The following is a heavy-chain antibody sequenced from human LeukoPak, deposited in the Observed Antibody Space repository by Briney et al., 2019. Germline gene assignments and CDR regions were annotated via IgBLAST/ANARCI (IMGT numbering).Heavy chain of an antibody. Sequence: SGGSLRLSCAASGFTFSSYSMNWVRQAPGKGLEWVSSISGGSGYIYYADSVMGRFTISRDNAKNSLYLQMNSLRAEDTAVYYCARRARYPDYWGQGTLVTVSS. CDR2: ISGGSGYI. V-gene: IGHV3-21*01. CDR3: ARRARYPDY. CDR1: GFTFSSYS. D-gene: IGHD1-1*01. J-gene: IGHJ4*02.